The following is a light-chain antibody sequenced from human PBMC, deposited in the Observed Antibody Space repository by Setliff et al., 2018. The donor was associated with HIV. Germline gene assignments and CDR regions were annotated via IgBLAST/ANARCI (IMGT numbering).Light chain of an antibody. J-gene: IGLJ3*02. CDR3: VLYMGNGVSV. V-gene: IGLV8-61*01. CDR1: SGSVSTGHF. Sequence: QAVVTQEPSFSVSPGGTVTLTCGQRSGSVSTGHFPSWYQQTPGQTPRMLIYSTNTRSSGVPDRFSGSILGNRAALTITGAQADDECDYYCVLYMGNGVSVLGGGTKVTVL. CDR2: STN.